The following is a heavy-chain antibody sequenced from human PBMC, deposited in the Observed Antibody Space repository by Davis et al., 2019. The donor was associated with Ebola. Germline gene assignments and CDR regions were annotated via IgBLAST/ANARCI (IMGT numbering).Heavy chain of an antibody. Sequence: SETLSLTCAVYGGSFSGYYWSWIRQPPGKGLEWIGEINHSRSTNYNPSLKSRVTISVDTSKNQFSLKLSSVTAADTAVYYCARVESTVTTSWFDPWGQGTLVTVSS. CDR3: ARVESTVTTSWFDP. CDR2: INHSRST. CDR1: GGSFSGYY. V-gene: IGHV4-34*01. J-gene: IGHJ5*02. D-gene: IGHD4-17*01.